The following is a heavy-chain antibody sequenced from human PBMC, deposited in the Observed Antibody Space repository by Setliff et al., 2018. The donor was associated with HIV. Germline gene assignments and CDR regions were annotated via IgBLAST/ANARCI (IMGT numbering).Heavy chain of an antibody. CDR3: ARGRYGSGTYWGLYYYYYMDV. CDR2: IIPLVTIA. J-gene: IGHJ6*03. Sequence: GASVKVSCKASGDTFSTHAITWVRQAPGQGLEWMGGIIPLVTIANYAQEFQGGVRFTADKSTSTAYMELNSLRSDDTAVYYCARGRYGSGTYWGLYYYYYMDVWGKGTTGTAP. CDR1: GDTFSTHA. D-gene: IGHD3-10*01. V-gene: IGHV1-69*10.